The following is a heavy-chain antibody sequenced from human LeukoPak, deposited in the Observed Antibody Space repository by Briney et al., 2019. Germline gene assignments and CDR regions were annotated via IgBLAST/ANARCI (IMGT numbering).Heavy chain of an antibody. J-gene: IGHJ4*02. Sequence: GGSLRLSCAASGFTFSSYAMHWVRQAPGKGLEWVALISYDGSINDYADSVKGRFTISRDNSKNTLYLQMDSLRADDTAMYYCARGSYSSSWKTFDYWGQGALVTVSS. CDR3: ARGSYSSSWKTFDY. CDR1: GFTFSSYA. CDR2: ISYDGSIN. V-gene: IGHV3-30*04. D-gene: IGHD6-13*01.